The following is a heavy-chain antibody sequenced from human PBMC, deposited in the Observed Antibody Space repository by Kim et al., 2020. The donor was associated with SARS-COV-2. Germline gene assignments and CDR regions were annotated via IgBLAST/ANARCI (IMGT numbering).Heavy chain of an antibody. CDR3: SKKGRDTSSWYYFDY. D-gene: IGHD6-13*01. J-gene: IGHJ4*01. CDR1: GFTFSDYA. CDR2: IDKNGRNI. V-gene: IGHV3-23*05. Sequence: EGSLRLSCAASGFTFSDYAMTWVRQVPGEGLDWVSSIDKNGRNIYYTDSAKGRFTISRDNSKHTLYLQMNSLRAEDTAVYYCSKKGRDTSSWYYFDYWG.